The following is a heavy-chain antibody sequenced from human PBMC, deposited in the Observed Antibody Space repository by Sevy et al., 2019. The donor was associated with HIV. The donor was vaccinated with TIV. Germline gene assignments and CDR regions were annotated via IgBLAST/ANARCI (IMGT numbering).Heavy chain of an antibody. D-gene: IGHD2-2*01. CDR1: GFTFSSYA. V-gene: IGHV3-30-3*01. Sequence: GGTLRLSCAASGFTFSSYAMHWVRQAPGKGLEWVAVISYDGSNKYYADSVKGRFTISRDNSKNTLYLQMNSLRAEDTAVYYCARDEAMDYWGQGTLVTVSS. CDR3: ARDEAMDY. CDR2: ISYDGSNK. J-gene: IGHJ4*02.